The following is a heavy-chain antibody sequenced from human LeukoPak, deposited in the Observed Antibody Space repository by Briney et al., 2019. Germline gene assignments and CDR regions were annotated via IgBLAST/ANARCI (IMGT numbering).Heavy chain of an antibody. D-gene: IGHD6-19*01. Sequence: PGGSLRLSCAASGFTVRSNYMSWVRQAPGKGLECVSVIYSGGTTYYADSVKGRFTISRDNSKNTLYLQMNSLRVDDTAVYYCTTGRRYSSGWFYFDDWGQGTLVTVSS. CDR3: TTGRRYSSGWFYFDD. CDR2: IYSGGTT. V-gene: IGHV3-53*01. J-gene: IGHJ4*02. CDR1: GFTVRSNY.